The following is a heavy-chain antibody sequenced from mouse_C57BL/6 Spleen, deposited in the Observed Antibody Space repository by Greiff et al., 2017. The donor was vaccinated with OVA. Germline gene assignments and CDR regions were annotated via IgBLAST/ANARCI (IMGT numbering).Heavy chain of an antibody. D-gene: IGHD3-2*02. V-gene: IGHV5-16*01. CDR1: GFTFSDYY. J-gene: IGHJ3*01. CDR2: LNSDGSST. Sequence: EVKLMESEGGLVQPGSSMKLSCTASGFTFSDYYMAWVRQVPEKGLEWVANLNSDGSSTYYLDSLKRSFILSRDNAKNILYLQMSSQKSEDTATYYGARAGDSSGGFAYWGQGTLVTVSA. CDR3: ARAGDSSGGFAY.